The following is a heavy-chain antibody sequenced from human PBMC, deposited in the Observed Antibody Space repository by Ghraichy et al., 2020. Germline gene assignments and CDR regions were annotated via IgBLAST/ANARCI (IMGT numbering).Heavy chain of an antibody. CDR1: GFTFSSYS. Sequence: GGSLRLSCAASGFTFSSYSMNWVRQAPGKGLEWVSSISSSSSYIYYADSVKGRFTISRDNAKNSLYLQMNSLRAEDTAVYYCAREGLSTLGLTWGQGTLVTVSS. D-gene: IGHD2/OR15-2a*01. V-gene: IGHV3-21*01. CDR2: ISSSSSYI. J-gene: IGHJ4*02. CDR3: AREGLSTLGLT.